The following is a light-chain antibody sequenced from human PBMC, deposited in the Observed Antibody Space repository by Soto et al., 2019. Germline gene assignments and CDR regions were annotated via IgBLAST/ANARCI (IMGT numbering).Light chain of an antibody. CDR1: SSDVGFYNY. J-gene: IGLJ2*01. CDR3: CSYAGSYTLV. V-gene: IGLV2-11*01. Sequence: QSALTQPRSVSGSPGQSVTISCTGTSSDVGFYNYVSWYQQHPGKAPKVMIYDVSARPSGVPDRFSGDKSGNTASLTISGLQAEDEADYYCCSYAGSYTLVFGGGTKLTVL. CDR2: DVS.